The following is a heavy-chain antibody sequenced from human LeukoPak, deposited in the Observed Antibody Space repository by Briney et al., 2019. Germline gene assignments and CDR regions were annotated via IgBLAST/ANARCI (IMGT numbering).Heavy chain of an antibody. CDR3: ARGTRYYFDY. J-gene: IGHJ4*02. D-gene: IGHD1-7*01. V-gene: IGHV3-53*01. CDR2: IYSGGST. CDR1: GFTFSSYS. Sequence: PGGSLRLSCAASGFTFSSYSMNWVRQAPGKGLEWVSVIYSGGSTYYADSVKGRFTISRDNSKNTLYLQMNSLRAEDTAVYYCARGTRYYFDYWGQGTLVTVSS.